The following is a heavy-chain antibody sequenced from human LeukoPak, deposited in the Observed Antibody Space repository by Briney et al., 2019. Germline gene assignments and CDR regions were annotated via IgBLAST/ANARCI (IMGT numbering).Heavy chain of an antibody. Sequence: PSETLSLTCTVSGGSISSGDYYWSWIRQPPGKGLEWIGYIYYSGSTYYNPSHKSRVTISVDTSKNQFSLKLSSVTAADTAVYYCARDRYGQRIFDYWGQGTLVTVSS. CDR3: ARDRYGQRIFDY. D-gene: IGHD3-16*02. V-gene: IGHV4-30-4*01. CDR1: GGSISSGDYY. CDR2: IYYSGST. J-gene: IGHJ4*02.